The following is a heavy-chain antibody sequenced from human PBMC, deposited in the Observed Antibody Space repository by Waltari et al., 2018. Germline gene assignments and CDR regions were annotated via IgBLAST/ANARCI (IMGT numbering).Heavy chain of an antibody. D-gene: IGHD4-17*01. Sequence: EVQLVESGGGLVQPGGSLRLSCAASGFTFSSYWMHWVRQAPGKGLVWVSRINRDWSGTSYADSVKGRFTISRDNAKNTLYLQMNSLRAEDTAVYYCASYMTTVPRRAFDIWGQGTMVTVSS. V-gene: IGHV3-74*01. CDR2: INRDWSGT. CDR1: GFTFSSYW. J-gene: IGHJ3*02. CDR3: ASYMTTVPRRAFDI.